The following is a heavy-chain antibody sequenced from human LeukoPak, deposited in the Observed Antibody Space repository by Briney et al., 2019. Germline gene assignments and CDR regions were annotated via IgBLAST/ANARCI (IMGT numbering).Heavy chain of an antibody. Sequence: SVKDSCKASGGTFSSYAISWVRQAPGQGLEWMGGIIPIFGTANYAQKFQGRVTITTDESTSTAYMELSSLRSEDTAVYYCARSHYGDYYFNYWGQGTLVTVSS. CDR1: GGTFSSYA. D-gene: IGHD4-17*01. CDR2: IIPIFGTA. CDR3: ARSHYGDYYFNY. J-gene: IGHJ4*02. V-gene: IGHV1-69*05.